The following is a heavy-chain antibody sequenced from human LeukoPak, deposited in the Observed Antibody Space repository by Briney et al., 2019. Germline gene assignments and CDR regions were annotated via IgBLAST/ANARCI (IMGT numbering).Heavy chain of an antibody. Sequence: GGSLRLSCAASGFTFSLYAMNWVRQAPGKGLEWVSYINSGSSDIHYTESVRGRFTNSRDNAKKTLYLQMNSLRAEDTAVYYCARDTYEPGLIDFWGQGTLVSVSS. D-gene: IGHD3-3*01. CDR2: INSGSSDI. V-gene: IGHV3-21*05. J-gene: IGHJ4*02. CDR1: GFTFSLYA. CDR3: ARDTYEPGLIDF.